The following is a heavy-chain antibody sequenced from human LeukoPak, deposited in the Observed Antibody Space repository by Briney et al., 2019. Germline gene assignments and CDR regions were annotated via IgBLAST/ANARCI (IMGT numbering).Heavy chain of an antibody. V-gene: IGHV4-39*01. CDR3: APRSVWSGSSHFDY. J-gene: IGHJ4*02. CDR2: IYYSGST. CDR1: GGSISSSSYY. Sequence: SETLSLTCTVSGGSISSSSYYWGWLRQPPGKGLEWFGSIYYSGSTYYHPSLKSLVTITVDTSKNQFSLKLSTVTAADTAVYYCAPRSVWSGSSHFDYWGQGTLVTVSA. D-gene: IGHD3-3*01.